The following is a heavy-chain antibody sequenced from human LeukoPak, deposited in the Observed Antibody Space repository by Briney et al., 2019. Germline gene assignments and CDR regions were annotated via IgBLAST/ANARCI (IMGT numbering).Heavy chain of an antibody. CDR1: GYIFAGYN. J-gene: IGHJ4*02. Sequence: ASVKVSCRTSGYIFAGYNMHWVRQAPGQGLEWMGRIDPNSGDTMISQRFQGRVTVTRDTSINTVYLYLNRLRSDDTAIYYCAREGSGYDCYYFDYWGQGTLVTVSS. CDR3: AREGSGYDCYYFDY. D-gene: IGHD5-12*01. CDR2: IDPNSGDT. V-gene: IGHV1-2*02.